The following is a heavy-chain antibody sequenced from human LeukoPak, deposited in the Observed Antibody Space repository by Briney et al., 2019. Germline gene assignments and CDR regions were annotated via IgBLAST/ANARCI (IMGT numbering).Heavy chain of an antibody. V-gene: IGHV1-69*13. CDR3: ARDLGDSFDY. CDR1: GGTFSNYA. J-gene: IGHJ4*02. D-gene: IGHD3-10*01. Sequence: SVKVSCKSSGGTFSNYAISWVRQAPGQGLEWMGGIIPIFGTASYAQRFQGRVTITADESTSTAYMELSSLRSEDTAVYYCARDLGDSFDYWGQGTLVTVSS. CDR2: IIPIFGTA.